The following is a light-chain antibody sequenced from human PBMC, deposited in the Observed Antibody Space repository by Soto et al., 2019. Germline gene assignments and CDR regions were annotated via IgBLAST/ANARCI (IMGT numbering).Light chain of an antibody. CDR1: SSNIGSNH. V-gene: IGLV1-47*01. CDR3: SARDDSLSGVV. J-gene: IGLJ2*01. Sequence: QSVLTQPPSTSGTPGQRVTISCSGSSSNIGSNHVYWYQQFPGMAPKLLMYRSDQRPTGVPDRLSGSKSGTSASLAISGLRSDEEADYYCSARDDSLSGVVFGGGTKLTVL. CDR2: RSD.